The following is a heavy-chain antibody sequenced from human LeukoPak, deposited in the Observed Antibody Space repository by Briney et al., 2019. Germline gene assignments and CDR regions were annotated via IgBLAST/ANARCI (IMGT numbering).Heavy chain of an antibody. CDR3: ARESFIAAAGTGHAAFDI. D-gene: IGHD6-13*01. CDR1: GFTFSSYS. Sequence: VGALRLSCAASGFTFSSYSMNWVRQAPGKGLEWVSSIYSSSRYVYYADSVKGRFTISRDNAKNSLYLQMNSLRAEDTAVYYCARESFIAAAGTGHAAFDIWGQGTMVTASS. J-gene: IGHJ3*02. V-gene: IGHV3-21*01. CDR2: IYSSSRYV.